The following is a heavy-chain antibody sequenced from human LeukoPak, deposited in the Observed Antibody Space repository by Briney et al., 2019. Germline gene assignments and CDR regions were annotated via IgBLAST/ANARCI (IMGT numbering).Heavy chain of an antibody. CDR1: GFTFSNYG. D-gene: IGHD3-22*01. Sequence: GGSLRLSCVASGFTFSNYGMTWVRQAPGKGLEWVGFIRSKAYGGTTENAASVKGRFTISRDDSRSIAYLQMNSLKTEDTAVYYCTRRYNYDSSGYYYVRDAFDIWGQGTMVTVSS. V-gene: IGHV3-49*04. J-gene: IGHJ3*02. CDR3: TRRYNYDSSGYYYVRDAFDI. CDR2: IRSKAYGGTT.